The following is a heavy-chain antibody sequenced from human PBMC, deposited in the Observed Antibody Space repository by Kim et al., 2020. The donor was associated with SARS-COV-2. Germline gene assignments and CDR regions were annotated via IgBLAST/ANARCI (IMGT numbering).Heavy chain of an antibody. V-gene: IGHV1-18*01. D-gene: IGHD3-16*01. CDR3: ARASIYGGPDY. Sequence: TNYAQKLQGRVTMTTDTSTSTAYMELRSLRSDDTAVYYCARASIYGGPDYWGQGTMVTVSS. J-gene: IGHJ4*02. CDR2: T.